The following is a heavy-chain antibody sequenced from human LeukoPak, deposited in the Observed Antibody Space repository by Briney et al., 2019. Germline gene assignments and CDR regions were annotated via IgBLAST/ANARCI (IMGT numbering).Heavy chain of an antibody. CDR1: GFPFSNYY. CDR3: ARPQMSSSSAAALGY. V-gene: IGHV3-11*01. Sequence: GGSLRLSCAASGFPFSNYYMSWIRQAPGKGLEWVSYIGSSGATIYYADSVKGRFTISRDNAKNSLYLQMNGLRAEDTAVYYCARPQMSSSSAAALGYWGQGTLVTVSS. CDR2: IGSSGATI. D-gene: IGHD6-6*01. J-gene: IGHJ4*02.